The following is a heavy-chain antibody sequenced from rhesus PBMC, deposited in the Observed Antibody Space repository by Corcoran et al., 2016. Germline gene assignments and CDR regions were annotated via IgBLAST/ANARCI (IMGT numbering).Heavy chain of an antibody. D-gene: IGHD1-1*01. CDR2: IRSGGST. CDR1: GDSISSNY. CDR3: ARGLEPSWGYWYFDL. J-gene: IGHJ2*01. Sequence: QVQLQQWGEGLVKPSETLSLTCAVYGDSISSNYWSWIRQPPGKGLEWIGRIRSGGSTNNNPALKSRVTSSIDTSKNQCSLKLSSVTASDTTVYYCARGLEPSWGYWYFDLWGPGTPITISS. V-gene: IGHV4-160*01.